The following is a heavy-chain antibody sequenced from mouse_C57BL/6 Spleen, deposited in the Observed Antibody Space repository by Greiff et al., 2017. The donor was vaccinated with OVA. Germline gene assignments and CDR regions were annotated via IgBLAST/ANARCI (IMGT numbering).Heavy chain of an antibody. J-gene: IGHJ2*01. CDR2: IYPRSGNT. D-gene: IGHD1-1*01. CDR3: APSITTVGAPDY. V-gene: IGHV1-81*01. CDR1: GYTFTSSG. Sequence: VQLQESGAELARPGASVKLSCKASGYTFTSSGISWVKQRTGQGLEWIGEIYPRSGNTYYNEKFKGKATLTADKSSSTAYMELRSLTSEDSAVYFCAPSITTVGAPDYWGKGTTLTVSS.